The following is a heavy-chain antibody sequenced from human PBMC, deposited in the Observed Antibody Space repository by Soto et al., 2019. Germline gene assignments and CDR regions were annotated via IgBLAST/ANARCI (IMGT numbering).Heavy chain of an antibody. V-gene: IGHV4-30-2*01. J-gene: IGHJ5*02. CDR3: ARGYCSGGSCFQP. Sequence: QLQLQESGSGLVKPSQTLSLTCAVSGGSISSGGYSWSWIRQPPGKGLEWIGYIYHSGSTYYTPSLKSRVTISVDRTKNQFSLKLSAVTAADTAVYYCARGYCSGGSCFQPWGQGTLVTVSS. CDR2: IYHSGST. D-gene: IGHD2-15*01. CDR1: GGSISSGGYS.